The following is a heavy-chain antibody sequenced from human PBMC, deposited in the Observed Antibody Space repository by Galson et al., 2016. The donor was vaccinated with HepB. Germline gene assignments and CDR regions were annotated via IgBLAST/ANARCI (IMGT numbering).Heavy chain of an antibody. Sequence: SLRLSCAASGFTLSKYHMHWVRQAPGKGLEWVALSFHDEDYTYYPDSVKGRFTTSKDFSKSTLYLQMSSLRVEDTAVYYCVRVVNGSYYTWGQGTLVTVSS. D-gene: IGHD1-26*01. CDR2: SFHDEDYT. J-gene: IGHJ5*02. CDR1: GFTLSKYH. V-gene: IGHV3-30*14. CDR3: VRVVNGSYYT.